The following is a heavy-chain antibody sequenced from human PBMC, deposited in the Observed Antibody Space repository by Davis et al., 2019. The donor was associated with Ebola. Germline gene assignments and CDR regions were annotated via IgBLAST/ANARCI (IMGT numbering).Heavy chain of an antibody. Sequence: SETLSLTCAVYGGSFSGYYWSWIRQPPGKGLEWIGEINHSGSTNYNPSLKSRVTISVDKSKNQFSLKLSSVTAADTAVYYCARHITMVRGVLYYYYGMDVWGQGTTVTVSS. CDR2: INHSGST. D-gene: IGHD3-10*01. V-gene: IGHV4-34*01. J-gene: IGHJ6*02. CDR1: GGSFSGYY. CDR3: ARHITMVRGVLYYYYGMDV.